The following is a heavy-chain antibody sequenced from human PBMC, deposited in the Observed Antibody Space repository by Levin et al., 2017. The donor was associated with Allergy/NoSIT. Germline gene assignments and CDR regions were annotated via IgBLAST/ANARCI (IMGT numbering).Heavy chain of an antibody. CDR1: GFSFSSYT. V-gene: IGHV3-30-3*01. CDR2: ISYDGTQK. Sequence: GGSLRLSCVASGFSFSSYTMHWVRQVSGKGLQWVSLISYDGTQKYYADSVSGRFIISRDNSNNTLYLQMNRLRPEDTAVYYCAKSSWSAYSGTSFYYNMDFWGQGATVAVS. D-gene: IGHD3-3*01. J-gene: IGHJ6*02. CDR3: AKSSWSAYSGTSFYYNMDF.